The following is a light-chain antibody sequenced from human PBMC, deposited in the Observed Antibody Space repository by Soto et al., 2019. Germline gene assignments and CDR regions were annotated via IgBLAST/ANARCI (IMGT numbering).Light chain of an antibody. CDR1: QSVSSSY. V-gene: IGKV3-20*01. CDR2: GAS. Sequence: EIVLTQSPGTLSLSPGERATLSCRASQSVSSSYLAWYQQKPGQAPRLLIYGASTRATGIPDRFSGSGSGTDFTLTISRLEPEDFAVYSCQQYAGSPITFGQGTRLDIK. CDR3: QQYAGSPIT. J-gene: IGKJ5*01.